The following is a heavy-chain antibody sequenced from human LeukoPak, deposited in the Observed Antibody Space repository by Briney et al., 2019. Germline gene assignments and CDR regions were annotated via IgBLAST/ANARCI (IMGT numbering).Heavy chain of an antibody. Sequence: GESLKISCKGSGYSFTTYWITWVRQMPGKGLEWMGRIDPSDSYTNYSPSFQGHFTISADKSISTAYLQWSSLKAPDTAMYYCTRQRSGWPFDFWGQGTLVTVSS. D-gene: IGHD6-19*01. J-gene: IGHJ4*02. CDR2: IDPSDSYT. CDR1: GYSFTTYW. V-gene: IGHV5-10-1*01. CDR3: TRQRSGWPFDF.